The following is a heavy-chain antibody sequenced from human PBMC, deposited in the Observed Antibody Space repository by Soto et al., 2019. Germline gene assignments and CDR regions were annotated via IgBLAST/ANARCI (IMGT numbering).Heavy chain of an antibody. J-gene: IGHJ5*02. CDR1: GGSISSGDYY. CDR2: IYYSGST. CDR3: ARGWMSHWGSYRHGWFDP. V-gene: IGHV4-30-4*01. D-gene: IGHD3-16*02. Sequence: QVQLQESGPGLVKPSQTLSLTCTVSGGSISSGDYYWSWIRQPPGKGLEWIGYIYYSGSTYYNPSLKSRVTISVDTSKNQFSLKLSSVTAADTAVYYCARGWMSHWGSYRHGWFDPWGQGTLVTVSS.